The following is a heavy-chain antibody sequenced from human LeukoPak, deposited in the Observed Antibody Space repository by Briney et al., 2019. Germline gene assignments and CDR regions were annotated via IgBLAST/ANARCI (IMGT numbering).Heavy chain of an antibody. CDR1: GFTFSSYS. CDR3: ARAGSILEWLPHAFDI. D-gene: IGHD3-3*01. J-gene: IGHJ3*02. V-gene: IGHV3-21*01. CDR2: ISSSSSYI. Sequence: GGSLRLSCAASGFTFSSYSMNWVRQAPGKGLEWVSSISSSSSYIYYADSVKGRSTISRDNAKNSLYLQMNSLRAEDTAVYYCARAGSILEWLPHAFDIWGQGTMVTVSS.